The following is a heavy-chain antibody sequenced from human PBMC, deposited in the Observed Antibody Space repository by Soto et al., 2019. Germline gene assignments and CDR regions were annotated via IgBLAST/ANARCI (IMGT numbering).Heavy chain of an antibody. Sequence: QVQLVESGGGVVQPGRCLRFSCAASGITFSSYGMHWVRQAPGKGLEWVAVISYDGSNKYYADSVKGRFTISRDNSKNTLYLQMNSLRAEDTAVYYCAKDHPTVVGVGGMDVWGQGTTVTVSS. CDR3: AKDHPTVVGVGGMDV. D-gene: IGHD2-15*01. CDR1: GITFSSYG. CDR2: ISYDGSNK. V-gene: IGHV3-30*18. J-gene: IGHJ6*02.